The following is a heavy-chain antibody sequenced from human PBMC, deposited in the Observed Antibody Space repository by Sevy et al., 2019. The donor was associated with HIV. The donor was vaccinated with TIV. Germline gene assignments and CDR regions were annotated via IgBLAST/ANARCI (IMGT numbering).Heavy chain of an antibody. J-gene: IGHJ6*02. CDR1: GFTFGTFD. D-gene: IGHD3-16*01. CDR3: AKNRPPGGSLNSRHAMDV. V-gene: IGHV3-30*18. CDR2: ISYDGDYR. Sequence: GGSLRLSCAASGFTFGTFDMHWVRQAPGKGLEWVAIISYDGDYRQYADSVRGRFSMSRDNSKNTMYLQMNGLLIEDTAAYYCAKNRPPGGSLNSRHAMDVWGRGTTVTVSS.